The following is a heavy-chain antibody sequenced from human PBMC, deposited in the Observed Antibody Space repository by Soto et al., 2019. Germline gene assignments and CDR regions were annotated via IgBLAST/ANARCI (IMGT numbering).Heavy chain of an antibody. D-gene: IGHD6-13*01. Sequence: QVQLVESGGGVVQPGRSLRLSCAASGFTFSSYGMHWVRQAPGKGLEWVAVISYDGSNKYYADSVKGRFTISRDNSKNTLYLQMNSLRAEDTAVYYCAKDRGIAAALLDYWGQGTLVTVSS. CDR1: GFTFSSYG. V-gene: IGHV3-30*18. J-gene: IGHJ4*02. CDR2: ISYDGSNK. CDR3: AKDRGIAAALLDY.